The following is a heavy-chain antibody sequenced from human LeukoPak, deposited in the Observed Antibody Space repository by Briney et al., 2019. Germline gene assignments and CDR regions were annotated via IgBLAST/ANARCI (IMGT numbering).Heavy chain of an antibody. V-gene: IGHV3-23*01. D-gene: IGHD6-19*01. J-gene: IGHJ4*02. Sequence: GGSLRLSCAPSGFTFSSYAMSWVRQAPGKGLEWVSSISGSGGSTDYAYSVKGRFTISRDNFKNTLNLQMNSLRAEDTAVYYCATRPGIAVAAPFDYWGQGTLVTVSS. CDR3: ATRPGIAVAAPFDY. CDR2: ISGSGGST. CDR1: GFTFSSYA.